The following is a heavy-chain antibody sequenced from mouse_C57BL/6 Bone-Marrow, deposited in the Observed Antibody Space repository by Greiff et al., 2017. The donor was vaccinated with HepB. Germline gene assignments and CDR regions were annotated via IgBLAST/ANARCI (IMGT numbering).Heavy chain of an antibody. V-gene: IGHV1-80*01. J-gene: IGHJ4*01. D-gene: IGHD2-5*01. CDR3: ARSEYYSNYGAMDY. CDR2: IYPGDGDT. Sequence: QVQLKQSGAELVKPGASVKISCKASGYAFSSYWMNWVKQRPGKGLEWIGQIYPGDGDTNYNGKFKGKATLTADKSSSTAYMQLSSLTSEDSAVYFCARSEYYSNYGAMDYWGQGTSVTVSS. CDR1: GYAFSSYW.